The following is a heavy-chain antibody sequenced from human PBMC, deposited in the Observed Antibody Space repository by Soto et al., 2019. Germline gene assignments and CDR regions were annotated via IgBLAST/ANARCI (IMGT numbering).Heavy chain of an antibody. CDR3: ARTPDI. V-gene: IGHV4-30-2*01. CDR1: GGSISSGGYS. Sequence: SETLSLTCAVSGGSISSGGYSWSWIRQPPGKGLEWIGYIYYGSTYYNPSLKSRVTISVDRSKNQFSLKLRSVTAADTAVYYCARTPDIWGQGTMVTVSS. CDR2: IYYGST. J-gene: IGHJ3*02.